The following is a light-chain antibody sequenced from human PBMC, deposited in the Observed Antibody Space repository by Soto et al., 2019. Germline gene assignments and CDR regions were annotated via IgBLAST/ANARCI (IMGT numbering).Light chain of an antibody. CDR3: QQRSNWPWT. CDR2: DAS. J-gene: IGKJ1*01. CDR1: QSVSTF. V-gene: IGKV3-11*01. Sequence: EIVLTQSPATLSLSPGDGAALSCRASQSVSTFLAWYQQKPGQAPRLLIYDASNKATGIPARFSGSGSGTDFTLTISGLEPEDFAVYYCQQRSNWPWTFGQGTQVEIK.